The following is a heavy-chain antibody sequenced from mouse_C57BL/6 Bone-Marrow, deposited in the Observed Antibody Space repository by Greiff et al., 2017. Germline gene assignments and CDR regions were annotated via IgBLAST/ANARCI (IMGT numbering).Heavy chain of an antibody. CDR2: IYPGNSDT. CDR1: GYTFTSYW. D-gene: IGHD1-1*01. J-gene: IGHJ1*01. V-gene: IGHV1-5*01. Sequence: VQLQQSGTVLARPGASVKMSCKTSGYTFTSYWMHWVKQRPGQGLEWIGAIYPGNSDTSYNQKFKGKAKLTAVTSASTAYMELSSLTNEDSAVYYGTREGYYDGSSFHGYFDVWGAGTAVTVSS. CDR3: TREGYYDGSSFHGYFDV.